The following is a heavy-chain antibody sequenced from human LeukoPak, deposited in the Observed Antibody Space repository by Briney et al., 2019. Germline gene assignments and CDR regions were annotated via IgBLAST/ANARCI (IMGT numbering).Heavy chain of an antibody. CDR3: AREREGFFDY. D-gene: IGHD5-24*01. V-gene: IGHV3-48*02. J-gene: IGHJ4*02. CDR2: ISATTSAI. Sequence: PGGSLRRSCAASGFTFSSYRMNWVRQAPGKGLEWVSYISATTSAIYYADSVKGRFTMSRDNAKNSLYLQMNSLRDEDTAVYYCAREREGFFDYWGQGTLVTVSS. CDR1: GFTFSSYR.